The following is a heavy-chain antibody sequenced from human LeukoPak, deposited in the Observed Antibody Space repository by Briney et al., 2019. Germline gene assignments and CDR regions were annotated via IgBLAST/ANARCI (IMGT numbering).Heavy chain of an antibody. Sequence: GGSLRLSCAASGFTFSSYVMSWVRQAPGKGLEWVSAISGSGGSTYYADSVKGRFTISRDNSKNTLYLQMNSPRAEDTAVYYCAKGGRTILRYFDWFNYWGQGTLVTVSS. V-gene: IGHV3-23*01. CDR2: ISGSGGST. CDR3: AKGGRTILRYFDWFNY. D-gene: IGHD3-9*01. CDR1: GFTFSSYV. J-gene: IGHJ4*02.